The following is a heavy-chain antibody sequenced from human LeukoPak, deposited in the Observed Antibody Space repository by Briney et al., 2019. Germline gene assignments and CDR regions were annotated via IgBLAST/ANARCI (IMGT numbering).Heavy chain of an antibody. J-gene: IGHJ6*03. CDR3: ARHIGGGIEDMDV. D-gene: IGHD3-16*02. CDR1: AGSIGTYY. Sequence: SETLSLTCTVSAGSIGTYYWSWIRQSPGQGLEWIGYIYVTGTRYNPYLQSRVTMTVDRSRNKFFLKMSSVTAADTAVYYCARHIGGGIEDMDVWGKGTKVIVSS. V-gene: IGHV4-59*08. CDR2: IYVTGT.